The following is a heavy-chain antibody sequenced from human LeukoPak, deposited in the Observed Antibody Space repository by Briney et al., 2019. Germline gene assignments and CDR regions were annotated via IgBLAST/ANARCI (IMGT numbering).Heavy chain of an antibody. V-gene: IGHV4-39*07. D-gene: IGHD2-15*01. J-gene: IGHJ4*02. Sequence: PSETLSLTCTVSGGSISSSSYYWGWIRQPPGKGLEWIGSIYYSGSTYYNPSLKSRVTISVDTSKNQFSLKLSSVTAADTAVYYCARAYCSGGSCYSSLDYWGQGTLVTVSS. CDR3: ARAYCSGGSCYSSLDY. CDR1: GGSISSSSYY. CDR2: IYYSGST.